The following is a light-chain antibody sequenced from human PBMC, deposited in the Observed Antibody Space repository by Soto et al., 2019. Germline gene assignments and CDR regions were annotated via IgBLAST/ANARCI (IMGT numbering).Light chain of an antibody. CDR3: QQYNNWPGT. V-gene: IGKV3-15*01. J-gene: IGKJ1*01. CDR1: QRVSSN. Sequence: EIVMTQSPATLSVSPGERATLSCRASQRVSSNLAWYQQKPGQAPRLLIYGASTRVTGIPARFSGGGSGTEFTLTISSLQPEDFAVYYCQQYNNWPGTFGQGTKVEIK. CDR2: GAS.